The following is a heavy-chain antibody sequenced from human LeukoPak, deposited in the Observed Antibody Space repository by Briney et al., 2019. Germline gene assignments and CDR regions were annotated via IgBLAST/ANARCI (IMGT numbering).Heavy chain of an antibody. V-gene: IGHV3-30*03. Sequence: GGSLRLSCAASGFTFSSYGMHWVRQAPGKGLEWVAVISYDGSNKYYADSVKGRFTISRDNSKNTLYLQMNSLRAEDTAVYYCARDVGGDYDSSGPKDYWGQGTLVTVSS. CDR2: ISYDGSNK. J-gene: IGHJ4*02. CDR3: ARDVGGDYDSSGPKDY. D-gene: IGHD3-22*01. CDR1: GFTFSSYG.